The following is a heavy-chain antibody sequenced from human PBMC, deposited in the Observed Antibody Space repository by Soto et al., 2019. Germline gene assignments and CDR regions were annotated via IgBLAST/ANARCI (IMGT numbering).Heavy chain of an antibody. CDR2: ISYDGSNK. D-gene: IGHD3-16*02. Sequence: QVQLVESGGGVVQPGRSLRLSCAASGFTFSSYGMHWVRQAPGKGLEWVAVISYDGSNKYYADSVKGRFTISRDNSKNTLYLQMNSLRAEDTAVDYCAKVSYDYVLGSYPPGNYWGQGTLVTVSS. J-gene: IGHJ4*02. CDR3: AKVSYDYVLGSYPPGNY. V-gene: IGHV3-30*18. CDR1: GFTFSSYG.